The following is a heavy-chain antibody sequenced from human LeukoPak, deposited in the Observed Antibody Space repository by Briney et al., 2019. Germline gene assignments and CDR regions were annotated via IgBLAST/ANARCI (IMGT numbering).Heavy chain of an antibody. V-gene: IGHV4-4*02. J-gene: IGHJ6*03. Sequence: SGTLSLTCAVSGGSISSSNWWSWVRQPPGQGLEWIGEIYHSGSTNYNPSLKSRVTISVDKSKNQFSLKLSSVTAADTAVYYCARVARGLRPLDYYYYYMDVWGKGTTVTVSS. CDR1: GGSISSSNW. CDR2: IYHSGST. D-gene: IGHD5/OR15-5a*01. CDR3: ARVARGLRPLDYYYYYMDV.